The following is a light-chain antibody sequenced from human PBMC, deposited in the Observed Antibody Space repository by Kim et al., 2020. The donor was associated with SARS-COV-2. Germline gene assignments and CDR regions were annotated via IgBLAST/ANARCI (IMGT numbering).Light chain of an antibody. Sequence: VTSSYTGSNSNIGKNTVNWFQQFPGTAPKLVVYTNDQRPSGVPDRFSGSKSGTSASLAISGLRSEDEGDYYCAAWDDSLDSPVFGGGTK. CDR1: NSNIGKNT. V-gene: IGLV1-44*01. J-gene: IGLJ3*02. CDR3: AAWDDSLDSPV. CDR2: TND.